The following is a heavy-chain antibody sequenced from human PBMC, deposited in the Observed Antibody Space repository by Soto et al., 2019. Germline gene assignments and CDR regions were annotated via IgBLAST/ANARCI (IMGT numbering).Heavy chain of an antibody. CDR2: ISNSGRT. Sequence: PSETLSLTCTVSGGPVRRGNYYWSWIRQFPGKGLEWIGYISNSGRTHYNPSLMSRITILVDTSKNQFFLELRSVTAADTALYYCARADYATGSYYPDYWGQGTLVTVSS. CDR1: GGPVRRGNYY. D-gene: IGHD3-10*01. CDR3: ARADYATGSYYPDY. J-gene: IGHJ4*02. V-gene: IGHV4-31*03.